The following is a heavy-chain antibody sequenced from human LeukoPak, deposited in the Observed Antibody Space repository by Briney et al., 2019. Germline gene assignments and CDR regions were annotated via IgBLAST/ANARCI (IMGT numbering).Heavy chain of an antibody. J-gene: IGHJ4*02. V-gene: IGHV4-59*01. D-gene: IGHD2-2*01. CDR3: ARVLGCSTTSCYAAYIDS. CDR2: IYYRGRT. CDR1: GGSISSYY. Sequence: AETLSLTCTVSGGSISSYYWIWIRQPPGKGLEWIGYIYYRGRTTYNPSLKSRVNISVDTSKHQFSLKLSSVTAADTAVYYCARVLGCSTTSCYAAYIDSWGQGTLVTVSS.